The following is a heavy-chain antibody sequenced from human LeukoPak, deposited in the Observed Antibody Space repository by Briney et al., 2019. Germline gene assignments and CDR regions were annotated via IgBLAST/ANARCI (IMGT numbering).Heavy chain of an antibody. Sequence: ASVKVSCKASGYTFTSYGISWVRQAPGQGLEWMGRISAYNGNTKYAQMLQGRVTMTTDTSTSTAYMEVRSLRSDDTAMYYCARDVGDIVTIPAAISVPWGQGTLVTVSS. CDR2: ISAYNGNT. V-gene: IGHV1-18*01. D-gene: IGHD2-2*01. CDR1: GYTFTSYG. J-gene: IGHJ5*02. CDR3: ARDVGDIVTIPAAISVP.